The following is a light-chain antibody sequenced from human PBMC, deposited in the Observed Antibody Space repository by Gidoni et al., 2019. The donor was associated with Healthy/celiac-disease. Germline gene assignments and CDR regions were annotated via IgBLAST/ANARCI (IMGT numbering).Light chain of an antibody. CDR2: KAS. V-gene: IGKV1-5*03. J-gene: IGKJ1*01. CDR1: QSISSW. Sequence: DIQMPQSPSTLSASVGDRVTISGRASQSISSWFAWYQQKPGKAPRLLIYKASSLESGVPSRFSGSGAGTDFTLTISSLQPDDFATFYCQQYKSYPWTFGQXTKVEIK. CDR3: QQYKSYPWT.